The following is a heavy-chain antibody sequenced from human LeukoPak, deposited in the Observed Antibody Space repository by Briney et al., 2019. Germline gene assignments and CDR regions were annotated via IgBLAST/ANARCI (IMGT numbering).Heavy chain of an antibody. CDR3: ARDPYSGSSVDY. Sequence: ASVKVSCKASGYNLSSFGISWVRQAPGQGLEWMGWISVYNGNTNYAQNLQGRVTMTRDTSTSTAYMELRSLRSDDTAVYYCARDPYSGSSVDYWGQGTLVTVSS. J-gene: IGHJ4*02. V-gene: IGHV1-18*01. D-gene: IGHD1-26*01. CDR1: GYNLSSFG. CDR2: ISVYNGNT.